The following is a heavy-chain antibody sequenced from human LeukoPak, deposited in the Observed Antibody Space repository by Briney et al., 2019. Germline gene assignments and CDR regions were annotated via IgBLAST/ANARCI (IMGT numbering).Heavy chain of an antibody. CDR2: ISSSGRTI. V-gene: IGHV3-48*03. CDR3: ARDHHRRLYDSQARDTFDI. CDR1: GFIFNNYE. J-gene: IGHJ3*02. Sequence: PGGSLRLSCAASGFIFNNYEMNWVRQAPGKGLEWVSYISSSGRTIYYADSVKGRFAISRDNAKNSLYLQMNSLRAEDTAVYYCARDHHRRLYDSQARDTFDIWGQGTMVTVSS. D-gene: IGHD3-22*01.